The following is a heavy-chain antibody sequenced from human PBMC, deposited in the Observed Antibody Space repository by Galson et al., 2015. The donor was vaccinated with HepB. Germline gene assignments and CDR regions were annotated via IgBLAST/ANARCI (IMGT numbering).Heavy chain of an antibody. Sequence: SLRLSCAASGFTFSNYVMSWVRQAPGKGLEWVSTLSSSGGQAYYADSVKGRFTISRDNSKNTLFFQMDGLRADDTATYYCAKDIYLSSWFKFDYWGQGTLVTVSS. CDR3: AKDIYLSSWFKFDY. CDR2: LSSSGGQA. CDR1: GFTFSNYV. D-gene: IGHD3-9*01. J-gene: IGHJ4*02. V-gene: IGHV3-23*01.